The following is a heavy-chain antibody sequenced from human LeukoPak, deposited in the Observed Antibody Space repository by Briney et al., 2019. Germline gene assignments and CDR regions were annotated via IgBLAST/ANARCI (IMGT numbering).Heavy chain of an antibody. Sequence: PGRSLRLSCAASGFIFSNYALHWVRQAPGKGLEWVAVISYDGSNKYYADSVKGRFTISRDNSKNTLYVQMNSLRAEDTAVYYCARDLVVVPAAMLGSWGQGTLVTVSS. V-gene: IGHV3-30-3*01. CDR1: GFIFSNYA. CDR2: ISYDGSNK. J-gene: IGHJ5*02. CDR3: ARDLVVVPAAMLGS. D-gene: IGHD2-2*01.